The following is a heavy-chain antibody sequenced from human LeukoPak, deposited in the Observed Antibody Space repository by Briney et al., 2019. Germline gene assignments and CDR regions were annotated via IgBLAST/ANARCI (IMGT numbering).Heavy chain of an antibody. CDR2: ISSSSSYI. D-gene: IGHD4-17*01. CDR3: ARDFYGDYDRGAYYYGMDV. Sequence: GGSLRLSCEASGFTFTSYWMSWVRQAPGKGLEWVSSISSSSSYIYYADSVKGRFTISRDNAKNSLYLQMNSLRAEDTAVYYCARDFYGDYDRGAYYYGMDVWGQGTTVTVSS. J-gene: IGHJ6*02. CDR1: GFTFTSYW. V-gene: IGHV3-21*01.